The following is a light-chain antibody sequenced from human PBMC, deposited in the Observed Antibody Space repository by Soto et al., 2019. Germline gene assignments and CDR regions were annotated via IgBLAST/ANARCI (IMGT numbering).Light chain of an antibody. CDR1: LSVGRNY. Sequence: EIVLTQSPGTLSVSPGEKATLSCRASLSVGRNYLAWYQQKPGQAPRLLIYTASSRATGIPDRFSGSGSGTDFTLTISRLEPEDFAVYYCQQYASSPLTFGGGTKVETK. V-gene: IGKV3-20*01. CDR3: QQYASSPLT. J-gene: IGKJ4*01. CDR2: TAS.